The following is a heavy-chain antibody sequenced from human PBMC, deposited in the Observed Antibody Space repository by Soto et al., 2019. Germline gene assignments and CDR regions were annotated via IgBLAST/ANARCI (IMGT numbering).Heavy chain of an antibody. D-gene: IGHD6-13*01. Sequence: PSETLSLTCAVSGGSISSGNYYWSWIRQHPGKGLEWIGYIYYSGSTSYNPSLKSRVTISVDTSKNHFSLKLSSVTAAATAVYYCARVFSDSSSFFDPWGQGTLVTVSA. V-gene: IGHV4-31*11. CDR1: GGSISSGNYY. CDR3: ARVFSDSSSFFDP. CDR2: IYYSGST. J-gene: IGHJ5*02.